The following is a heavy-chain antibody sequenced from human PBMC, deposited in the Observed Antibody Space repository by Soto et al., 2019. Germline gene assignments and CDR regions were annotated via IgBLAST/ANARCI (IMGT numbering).Heavy chain of an antibody. CDR2: IIPMSGAA. Sequence: ASVKVSCKASGGTSNNYAISWVRQAPGQGLEWMGAIIPMSGAAKYAQRFQGRVTIAADESTSTAYMELHRLRSDDTAVYYCSRGGPTSTHPGAVITSGMDVWGQGTTVTVSS. CDR3: SRGGPTSTHPGAVITSGMDV. J-gene: IGHJ6*02. D-gene: IGHD1-20*01. V-gene: IGHV1-69*13. CDR1: GGTSNNYA.